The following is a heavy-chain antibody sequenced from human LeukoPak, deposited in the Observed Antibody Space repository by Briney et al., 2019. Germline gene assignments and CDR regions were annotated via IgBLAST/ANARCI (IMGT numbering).Heavy chain of an antibody. Sequence: ASAKVSCKASGYTFTSYGISWVRQAPGQGLEWMGWISAYNGNTNYAQKLQDRVTMTTDTSTSTAYMELRSLRSDDTAVYYCARLSRMNYYDSSGYYGYWGQGTLVTVSS. CDR2: ISAYNGNT. V-gene: IGHV1-18*01. CDR3: ARLSRMNYYDSSGYYGY. J-gene: IGHJ4*02. CDR1: GYTFTSYG. D-gene: IGHD3-22*01.